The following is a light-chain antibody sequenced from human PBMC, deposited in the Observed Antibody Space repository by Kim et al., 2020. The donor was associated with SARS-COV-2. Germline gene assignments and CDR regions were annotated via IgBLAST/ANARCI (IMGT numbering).Light chain of an antibody. CDR2: TAS. J-gene: IGKJ4*01. CDR3: QQSYSTPLT. Sequence: DIQMTQFPSSLSASVGDRVTIACRTGQSISSYLNWYQQKPGEAPKLLIYTASSLQSGVPSRFSGSGSGTHFTLTVNSLQPEDFATYYCQQSYSTPLTFGGGTKVDIK. V-gene: IGKV1-39*01. CDR1: QSISSY.